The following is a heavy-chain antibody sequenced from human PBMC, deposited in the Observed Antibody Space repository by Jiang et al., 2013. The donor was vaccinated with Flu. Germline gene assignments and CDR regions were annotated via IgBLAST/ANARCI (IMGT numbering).Heavy chain of an antibody. J-gene: IGHJ3*02. V-gene: IGHV3-30*18. CDR3: AKAKPHYSSSWYGAFDI. D-gene: IGHD6-13*01. CDR2: ISYDGSNK. Sequence: EWVAVISYDGSNKYYADSVKGRFTISRDNSKNTLYLQMNSLRAEDTAVYYCAKAKPHYSSSWYGAFDIWGQGTMVTVSS.